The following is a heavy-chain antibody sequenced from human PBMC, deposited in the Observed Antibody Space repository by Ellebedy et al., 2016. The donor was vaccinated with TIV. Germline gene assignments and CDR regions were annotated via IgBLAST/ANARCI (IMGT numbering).Heavy chain of an antibody. CDR1: GITVSGYE. CDR2: ISGGGGSK. D-gene: IGHD1-14*01. V-gene: IGHV3-48*03. Sequence: GEFLKISCAASGITVSGYEMNWLRQAPGKGLEWISYISGGGGSKNYADYVKGRLTISSDNARKSLFLHMNNRKVEETALYYCARELRGPGDYWGQGTLVTVSS. CDR3: ARELRGPGDY. J-gene: IGHJ4*02.